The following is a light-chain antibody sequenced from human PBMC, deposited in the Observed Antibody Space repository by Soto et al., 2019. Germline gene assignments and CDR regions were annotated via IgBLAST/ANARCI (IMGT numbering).Light chain of an antibody. J-gene: IGKJ2*01. Sequence: EIVMTQSPAHLSVSPGARATLSCRASQSISTELAWYQQKPGQTPRLLIYSASTRATGVPARFTGSGSVSEFTLTISGLQSEDFAVYYCQKSQNCTLTFGQGTRLEI. V-gene: IGKV3-15*01. CDR1: QSISTE. CDR2: SAS. CDR3: QKSQNCTLT.